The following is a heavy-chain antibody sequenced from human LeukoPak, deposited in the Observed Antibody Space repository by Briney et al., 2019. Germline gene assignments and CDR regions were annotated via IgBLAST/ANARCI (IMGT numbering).Heavy chain of an antibody. V-gene: IGHV3-23*01. CDR3: AIGPPYGGYSD. CDR2: ISGSGGRT. CDR1: GFTFTTYA. D-gene: IGHD5-12*01. Sequence: GALRLSCAASGFTFTTYAMTWVRQAPGKGPEWVSSISGSGGRTYYADSLKGRFTISRDNSKNTLYLQMNGLRVEDTAVYYCAIGPPYGGYSDWGQGTLVTVSS. J-gene: IGHJ4*02.